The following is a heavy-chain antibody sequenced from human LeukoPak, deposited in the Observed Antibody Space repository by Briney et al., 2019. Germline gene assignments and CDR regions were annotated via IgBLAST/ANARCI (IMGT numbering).Heavy chain of an antibody. Sequence: SETLSLTCTVSGGSISSSSYYWGWIRQPPGKGLEWIGSIYYSGSTYYNPSLKSRVTISVDTSKNQFSLKLSSVTAADTAVYYCASLINWNRDYWGQGTLVTVSS. D-gene: IGHD1-1*01. CDR1: GGSISSSSYY. V-gene: IGHV4-39*07. CDR3: ASLINWNRDY. J-gene: IGHJ4*02. CDR2: IYYSGST.